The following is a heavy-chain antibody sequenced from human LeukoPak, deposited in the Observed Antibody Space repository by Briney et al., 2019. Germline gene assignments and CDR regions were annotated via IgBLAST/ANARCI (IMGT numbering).Heavy chain of an antibody. Sequence: KPSETLSLTCTVSGGSISSYYWSWIRQPPGKGLEWIGYIYHSGRTYYNPSLKSRITISVDTSKNQFSLKVSSVTAADTAVYYCASAYDDSSGSRLDYWGQGTLVTVSS. CDR1: GGSISSYY. CDR2: IYHSGRT. J-gene: IGHJ4*02. D-gene: IGHD3-22*01. V-gene: IGHV4-59*06. CDR3: ASAYDDSSGSRLDY.